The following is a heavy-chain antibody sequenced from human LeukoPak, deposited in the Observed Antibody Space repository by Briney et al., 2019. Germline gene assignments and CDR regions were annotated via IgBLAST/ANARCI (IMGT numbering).Heavy chain of an antibody. J-gene: IGHJ4*02. V-gene: IGHV1-2*02. CDR1: GYTFTGHY. CDR3: ARVLWFGEQDY. CDR2: INPIEGGT. D-gene: IGHD3-10*01. Sequence: ASVKVSCKASGYTFTGHYIHWVRQASGQGLEWMGWINPIEGGTHYSQKFLDRVTMTRDTSISTAYMELSRLRSDDTAVYYCARVLWFGEQDYWGQGTMVTVSS.